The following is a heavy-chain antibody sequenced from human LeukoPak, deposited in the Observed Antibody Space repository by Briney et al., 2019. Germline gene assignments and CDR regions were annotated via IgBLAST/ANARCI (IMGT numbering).Heavy chain of an antibody. J-gene: IGHJ4*02. V-gene: IGHV4-39*07. Sequence: SETLSLTCTVSGDSISTSNSYWGWIRQPPGKGLEWLGSIYYSGDTYNNPPLKSRVTISVDTAKSQFSLRLSSVTAADTAVYYCARDVAGNTFDYWGQGTLVTVSS. D-gene: IGHD5-12*01. CDR2: IYYSGDT. CDR3: ARDVAGNTFDY. CDR1: GDSISTSNSY.